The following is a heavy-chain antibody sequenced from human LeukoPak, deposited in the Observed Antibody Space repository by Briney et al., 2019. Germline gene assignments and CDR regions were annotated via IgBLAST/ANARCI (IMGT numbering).Heavy chain of an antibody. D-gene: IGHD6-19*01. CDR3: ARAIAVAGTPHDY. V-gene: IGHV1-2*06. CDR1: GYTFTGYY. J-gene: IGHJ4*02. CDR2: INPNSGGT. Sequence: GASVKVSCKASGYTFTGYYTHWVRQAPGQGLEWMGRINPNSGGTNYAQKFQGRVTMTRDTSISTAYMELSRLRSDDTAVYYCARAIAVAGTPHDYWGQGTLVTVPS.